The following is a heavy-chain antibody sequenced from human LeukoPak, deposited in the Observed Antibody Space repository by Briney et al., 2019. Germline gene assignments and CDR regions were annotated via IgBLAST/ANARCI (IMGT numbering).Heavy chain of an antibody. J-gene: IGHJ4*02. CDR1: GRSITSNF. CDR3: ARAKPDWNPPDY. CDR2: IYNSGST. Sequence: SGTLSLTCTVSGRSITSNFGSWIRQPPGKGLEWIGYIYDIGYIYNSGSTKYNPSLKDRATIFGDTSKNHFSLKLNSVTAADTAVYYCARAKPDWNPPDYWGQGTLVTVTS. D-gene: IGHD1-1*01. V-gene: IGHV4-4*08.